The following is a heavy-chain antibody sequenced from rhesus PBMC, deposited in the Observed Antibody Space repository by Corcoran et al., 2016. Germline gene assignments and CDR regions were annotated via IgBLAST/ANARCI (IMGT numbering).Heavy chain of an antibody. D-gene: IGHD6-31*01. CDR3: ATSGYSSGFDY. CDR2: TDPAESKA. J-gene: IGHJ4*01. Sequence: EVQLVQAGAEVKKPGASVKISGKAYGYTFTDYYLHWVRQAPGKGLEGMRSTDPAESKAIHAQKFQDSVTITAYTSTDTAYMELSSLRSEDTAVYYCATSGYSSGFDYWGQGVLVTVSS. CDR1: GYTFTDYY. V-gene: IGHV1-111*02.